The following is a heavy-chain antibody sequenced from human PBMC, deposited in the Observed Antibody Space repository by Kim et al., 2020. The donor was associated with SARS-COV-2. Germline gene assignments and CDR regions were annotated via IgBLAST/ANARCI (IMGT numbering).Heavy chain of an antibody. Sequence: GGSLRLSCAASGFNFNIFGMNWVRQAPGKGLEWLAVLSYDGVNTYYADSVKGRFTISRDNSKNTLHLQMTNLRAEDTALYFCARGVEYQVLSFVDFDLWGQGAQVTVSS. D-gene: IGHD2-2*01. CDR3: ARGVEYQVLSFVDFDL. CDR1: GFNFNIFG. CDR2: LSYDGVNT. J-gene: IGHJ4*02. V-gene: IGHV3-30*03.